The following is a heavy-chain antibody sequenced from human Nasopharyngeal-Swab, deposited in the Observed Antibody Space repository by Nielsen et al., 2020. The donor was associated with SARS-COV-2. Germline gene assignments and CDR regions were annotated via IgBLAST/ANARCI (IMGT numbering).Heavy chain of an antibody. D-gene: IGHD3-10*01. CDR2: IYYSGST. V-gene: IGHV4-59*01. CDR1: GGSISSYN. J-gene: IGHJ5*02. CDR3: ARGSGSRRNWFDP. Sequence: SETLSLTCTVPGGSISSYNWSWIRQPPGKGLEWIGYIYYSGSTNYNPSLKSRVTISVDTSKNQFSLKLSSVTAADTAVYYCARGSGSRRNWFDPWGQGTLVTVSS.